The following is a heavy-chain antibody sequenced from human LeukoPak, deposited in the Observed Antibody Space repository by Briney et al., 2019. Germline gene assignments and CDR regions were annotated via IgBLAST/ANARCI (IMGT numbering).Heavy chain of an antibody. CDR3: ARIAMVAATQWFDP. D-gene: IGHD2-15*01. CDR2: IYTSGST. Sequence: PSETLSLTCTVSGGSLSSGSYYWSWIRQPAGKGLEWIGRIYTSGSTNYNPSLKSRVTISVDTSKNQFSLKLSSVTAADTAVYYCARIAMVAATQWFDPWGQGTLVTVSS. J-gene: IGHJ5*02. CDR1: GGSLSSGSYY. V-gene: IGHV4-61*02.